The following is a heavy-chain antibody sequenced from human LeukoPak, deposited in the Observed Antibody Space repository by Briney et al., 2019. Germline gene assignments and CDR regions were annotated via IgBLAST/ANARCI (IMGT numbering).Heavy chain of an antibody. V-gene: IGHV1-18*01. Sequence: ASVKVSCKGSGYTFISYGITWVRQAPGQGLEWMGWISAYNGNTNYAQKLQGRVTMTTDTSTSTAYMELRSLRSDDTVVYYCAREPHCSGGSCYVDYWGQGTLVTVSS. J-gene: IGHJ4*02. CDR3: AREPHCSGGSCYVDY. CDR2: ISAYNGNT. CDR1: GYTFISYG. D-gene: IGHD2-15*01.